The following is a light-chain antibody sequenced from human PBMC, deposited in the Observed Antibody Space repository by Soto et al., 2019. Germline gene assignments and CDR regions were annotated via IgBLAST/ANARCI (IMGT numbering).Light chain of an antibody. CDR3: TSYAGSDIWV. CDR2: EVS. CDR1: SSXVXAYNY. V-gene: IGLV2-8*01. Sequence: QSALTQPPSASGSPGQSVTXXCTGTSSXVXAYNYVSWYQQYPGKAPKLMIYEVSKRPSGVPDRFSGSKSGKTASLTVSGLQPEDEADYYCTSYAGSDIWVFGGGTKLTVL. J-gene: IGLJ3*02.